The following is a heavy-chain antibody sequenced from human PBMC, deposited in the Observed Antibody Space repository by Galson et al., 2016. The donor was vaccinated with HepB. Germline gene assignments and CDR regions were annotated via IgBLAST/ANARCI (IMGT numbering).Heavy chain of an antibody. CDR1: GYTFLSTG. CDR2: INPNNGDT. V-gene: IGHV1-18*01. CDR3: ARAGYCIGAKCYGEGLDV. J-gene: IGHJ6*02. Sequence: SVKVSCKASGYTFLSTGIAWVRQAPGQGLEWMAWINPNNGDTTYTQSLQGRVSLTTDTSTSTAYMELRSLRSDDTAVYYCARAGYCIGAKCYGEGLDVWGQGTTGTVSS. D-gene: IGHD2-15*01.